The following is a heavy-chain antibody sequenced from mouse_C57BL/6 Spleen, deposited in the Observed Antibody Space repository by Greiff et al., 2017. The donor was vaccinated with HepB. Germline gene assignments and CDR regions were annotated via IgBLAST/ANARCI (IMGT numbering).Heavy chain of an antibody. D-gene: IGHD1-1*01. CDR3: ASPHYGSSRYYYAMDY. J-gene: IGHJ4*01. Sequence: EVKLVESVAELVRPGASVKLSCTASGFNIKNTYMHWVKQRPEQGLEWIGRIDPANGNTKYAPKFQGKATITADTSSNTAYLQLSSLTSEDTAIYYCASPHYGSSRYYYAMDYWGQGTSVTVSS. CDR1: GFNIKNTY. CDR2: IDPANGNT. V-gene: IGHV14-3*01.